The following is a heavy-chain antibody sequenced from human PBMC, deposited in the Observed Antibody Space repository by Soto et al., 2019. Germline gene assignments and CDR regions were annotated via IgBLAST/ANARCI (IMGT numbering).Heavy chain of an antibody. V-gene: IGHV1-69*01. CDR1: GGIFSTYA. CDR3: ARDRDDDGSGNYYNRIDF. J-gene: IGHJ4*02. Sequence: QVQLVQSGAEVKKPGSSVKVSCKASGGIFSTYAISWLRQAPGQGLEWMGGIIPIFGTPNYAQRFQGRVTITADESTTTSYRELSRLKSEDTAVYYCARDRDDDGSGNYYNRIDFWGQGTLVTVSS. CDR2: IIPIFGTP. D-gene: IGHD3-10*01.